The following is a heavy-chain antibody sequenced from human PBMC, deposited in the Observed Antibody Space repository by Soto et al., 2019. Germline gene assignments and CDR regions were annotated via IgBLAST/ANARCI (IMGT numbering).Heavy chain of an antibody. CDR3: AKGHRVLRDGGSCFDS. J-gene: IGHJ4*02. D-gene: IGHD2-15*01. V-gene: IGHV3-23*01. CDR1: GFTFSNYA. CDR2: ISGNGGDT. Sequence: EVHLLESGGGLVQPGESLRLSCEASGFTFSNYAMNWVRQAPGKGLEWVSVISGNGGDTYYADSVKGRFTISRDNSKNTVYLQMNSRRDEDTAVYYCAKGHRVLRDGGSCFDSWGQGSLVTVSS.